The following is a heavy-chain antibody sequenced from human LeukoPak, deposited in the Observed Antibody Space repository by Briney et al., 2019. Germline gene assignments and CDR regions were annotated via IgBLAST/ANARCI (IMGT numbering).Heavy chain of an antibody. D-gene: IGHD3-9*01. J-gene: IGHJ4*02. Sequence: GASVKVSCKASGYTFTSYGISWVRQAPGQGLEWMGWISAYNGNTNYAQKLQGRVTMTTDTSTSTAYMELRSLRSDDTAVYYCARDRVLRYFDWLLSGDYFDYWGQGTLVTVSS. CDR3: ARDRVLRYFDWLLSGDYFDY. V-gene: IGHV1-18*01. CDR2: ISAYNGNT. CDR1: GYTFTSYG.